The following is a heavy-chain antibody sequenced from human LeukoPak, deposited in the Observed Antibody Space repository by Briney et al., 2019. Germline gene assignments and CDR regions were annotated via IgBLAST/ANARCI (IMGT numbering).Heavy chain of an antibody. CDR1: GYTFTSYG. J-gene: IGHJ5*02. D-gene: IGHD2-15*01. CDR2: ISAYNGNT. V-gene: IGHV1-18*01. CDR3: ARDLDCSGGSCYSLPFDP. Sequence: ASVKVSCKASGYTFTSYGISWVRQAPGQGLEWMGWISAYNGNTNYAQKLQGRVTMTTDTSTSTAYMELRSLRSDDTAVYYCARDLDCSGGSCYSLPFDPWGQGTLVTVSS.